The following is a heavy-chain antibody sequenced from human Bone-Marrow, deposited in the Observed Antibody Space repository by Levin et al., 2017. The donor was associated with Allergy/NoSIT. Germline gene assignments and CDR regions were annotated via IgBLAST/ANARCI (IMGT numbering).Heavy chain of an antibody. CDR3: ARGGWNYDSSGYTVGNYYYYGMDV. D-gene: IGHD3-22*01. J-gene: IGHJ6*02. Sequence: SQTLSLTCAVYGGSFSGYYWSWIRQPPGKGLEWIGEINHSGSTNYNPSLKSRVTISVDTSKNQFSLKLSSVTAADTAVYYCARGGWNYDSSGYTVGNYYYYGMDVWGQGTTVTVSS. V-gene: IGHV4-34*01. CDR1: GGSFSGYY. CDR2: INHSGST.